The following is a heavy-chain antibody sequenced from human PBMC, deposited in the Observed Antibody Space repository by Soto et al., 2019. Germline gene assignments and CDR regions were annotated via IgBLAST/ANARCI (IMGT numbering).Heavy chain of an antibody. J-gene: IGHJ6*02. V-gene: IGHV1-2*04. CDR1: GYTFTGYY. CDR2: INPNSGGT. CDR3: ARSLPDHPWIQLWLKGDGYYYGMDV. D-gene: IGHD5-18*01. Sequence: GASVKVSCKASGYTFTGYYMHWVRQAPGQGLEWMGWINPNSGGTNYAQKFQGWVTMTRDTSISTAYMELSRLRSDDTAVYYCARSLPDHPWIQLWLKGDGYYYGMDVWGQGTTVTVSS.